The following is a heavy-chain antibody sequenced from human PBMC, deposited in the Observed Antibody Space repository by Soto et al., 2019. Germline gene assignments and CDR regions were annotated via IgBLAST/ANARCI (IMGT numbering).Heavy chain of an antibody. CDR3: AREGRSSSPNYYYYYMDV. Sequence: GGSLRLSCAASGFTFSSYSMNWVRQAPGKGLEWVANIRKDGSEKYYVDSVKGRFTISRDNAKNSLYLQMNSLRAEDTAVYYCAREGRSSSPNYYYYYMDVWGKGTTVTVSS. CDR2: IRKDGSEK. CDR1: GFTFSSYS. D-gene: IGHD6-6*01. V-gene: IGHV3-7*01. J-gene: IGHJ6*03.